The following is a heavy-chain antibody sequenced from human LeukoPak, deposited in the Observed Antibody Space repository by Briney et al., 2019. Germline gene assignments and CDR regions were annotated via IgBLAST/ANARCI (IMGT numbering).Heavy chain of an antibody. D-gene: IGHD2-21*02. J-gene: IGHJ4*02. CDR2: IYYSGST. CDR1: GGSISSYY. V-gene: IGHV4-59*01. CDR3: ARSPYCGGDCYPHDY. Sequence: PSETLSLTCTVSGGSISSYYWSWIRQPPGKGLEWIGYIYYSGSTNYNPSLKSRVTISVDTSKNQFSLKLSSVTAADTAVYYCARSPYCGGDCYPHDYWGQGTLVTVSS.